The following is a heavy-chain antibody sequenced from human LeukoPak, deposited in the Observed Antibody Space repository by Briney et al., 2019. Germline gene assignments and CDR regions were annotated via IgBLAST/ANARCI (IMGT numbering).Heavy chain of an antibody. Sequence: GASVKVSCKASGYTFTSYYMHWVRQAPGQGLEWMGGIIPIFGTANYAQKFQGRVTITTDESTSTAYMELSSLRSEDTAVYYCAMDTVVTLSLPYYYMDVWGKGTTVTVSS. J-gene: IGHJ6*03. CDR3: AMDTVVTLSLPYYYMDV. CDR2: IIPIFGTA. CDR1: GYTFTSYY. D-gene: IGHD4-23*01. V-gene: IGHV1-69*05.